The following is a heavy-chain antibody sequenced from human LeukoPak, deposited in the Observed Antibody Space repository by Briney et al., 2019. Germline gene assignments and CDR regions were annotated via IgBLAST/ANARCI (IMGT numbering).Heavy chain of an antibody. CDR3: AKGGYSSSWSEFDY. CDR2: ISGSGGST. V-gene: IGHV3-23*01. D-gene: IGHD6-13*01. CDR1: GFTFSSYA. Sequence: GGSLRLSCAASGFTFSSYAMSWVRQAPGKGLEWVSAISGSGGSTYYADSVKGRFTISRDNSKNTPYLQMNSLRAEDTAVYYCAKGGYSSSWSEFDYWGQGTLVTVSS. J-gene: IGHJ4*02.